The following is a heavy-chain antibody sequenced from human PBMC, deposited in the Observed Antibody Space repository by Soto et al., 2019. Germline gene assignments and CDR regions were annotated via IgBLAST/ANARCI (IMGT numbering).Heavy chain of an antibody. V-gene: IGHV4-4*07. CDR2: IYTSGST. D-gene: IGHD3-22*01. CDR3: ARDPREIGDYYDPQNYYYYGMDV. Sequence: KSSETLSLTCTVSGGSISSYYWSWIRQPAGKGLEWIGRIYTSGSTNYNPSLKSRVAMSVDTSKNQSSLKLSSVTAADTAVYYCARDPREIGDYYDPQNYYYYGMDVWGQGTTVTVSS. CDR1: GGSISSYY. J-gene: IGHJ6*02.